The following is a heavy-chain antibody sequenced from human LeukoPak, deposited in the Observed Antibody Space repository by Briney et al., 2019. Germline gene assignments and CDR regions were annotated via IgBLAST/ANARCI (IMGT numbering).Heavy chain of an antibody. D-gene: IGHD3-3*01. CDR1: GGSISSSIYY. CDR2: ITGGGGYT. V-gene: IGHV3-23*01. Sequence: PSETLSLTCTVSGGSISSSIYYWGWIRQPPGKGLEWVSSITGGGGYTYYADYADSVKGRFTISRDNSKNTLYLQMNSLRAEDTAVYNCAKLGEVGGSRSYFDYWGQGTLVTVSS. J-gene: IGHJ4*02. CDR3: AKLGEVGGSRSYFDY.